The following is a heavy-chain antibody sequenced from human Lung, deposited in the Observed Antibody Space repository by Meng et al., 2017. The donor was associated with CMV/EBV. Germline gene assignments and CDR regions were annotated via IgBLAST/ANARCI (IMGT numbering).Heavy chain of an antibody. Sequence: QLQMQESGPGLVKPSETLSLISTVSGGSISSRSYYWGWIRQPPGKGLEWIGSINYSGSIYQNPSLKSRVTISVDTSKNQFSLKVRSVTAADTAVYYCARGSGSFYNWFDPWGQGTLVTVSS. CDR2: INYSGSI. J-gene: IGHJ5*02. CDR3: ARGSGSFYNWFDP. CDR1: GGSISSRSYY. V-gene: IGHV4-39*07. D-gene: IGHD5-12*01.